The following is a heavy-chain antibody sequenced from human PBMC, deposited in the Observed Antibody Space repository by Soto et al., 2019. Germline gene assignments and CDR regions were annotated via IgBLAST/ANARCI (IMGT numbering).Heavy chain of an antibody. CDR2: IWYDGSNK. D-gene: IGHD6-19*01. V-gene: IGHV3-33*01. Sequence: QVQLVESGGGVVQPGRSLRLSCAASGFTFSSYGMHWVRQAPGKGLDWVALIWYDGSNKYYADSVKGRFTISRDNSTNTLYPQMNSLSAEDTAVYSCARDEGGQWLVGRVCDYWGQGTLVTVSS. CDR3: ARDEGGQWLVGRVCDY. CDR1: GFTFSSYG. J-gene: IGHJ4*02.